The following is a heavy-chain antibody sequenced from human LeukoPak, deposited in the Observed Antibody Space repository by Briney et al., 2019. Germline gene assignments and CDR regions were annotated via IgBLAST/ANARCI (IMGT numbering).Heavy chain of an antibody. D-gene: IGHD3-3*01. CDR3: ARDSDLEWLTIDY. CDR1: GGSFSGYY. CDR2: IYYSGST. Sequence: PSETLSLTCAVYGGSFSGYYWSWIRQPPGKGLEWIGYIYYSGSTNYNPSLKSRVTISVDTSKNQFSLKLSSVTAADTAVYYCARDSDLEWLTIDYWGQGTLVTVSS. V-gene: IGHV4-59*01. J-gene: IGHJ4*02.